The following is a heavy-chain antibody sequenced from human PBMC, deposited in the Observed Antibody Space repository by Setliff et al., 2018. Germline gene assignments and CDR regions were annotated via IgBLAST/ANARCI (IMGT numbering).Heavy chain of an antibody. CDR1: GDPMSSRRYY. Sequence: SETLSLTCIVSGDPMSSRRYYWAWIRQPAGKGLEWIGQIYTSWSTNYNPSLKSRVTISLDTSNNQFSLSLSSVTAADAAVYFCARESATIGEFPLYYFDKWGQGIPVTVSS. CDR3: ARESATIGEFPLYYFDK. D-gene: IGHD3-10*01. V-gene: IGHV4-61*09. J-gene: IGHJ4*02. CDR2: IYTSWST.